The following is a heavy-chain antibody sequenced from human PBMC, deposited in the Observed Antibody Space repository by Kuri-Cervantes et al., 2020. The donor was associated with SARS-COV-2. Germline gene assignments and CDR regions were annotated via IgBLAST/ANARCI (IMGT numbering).Heavy chain of an antibody. CDR1: GFTFSSYA. D-gene: IGHD3-22*01. CDR3: AKRAYYYDSLGAFDI. CDR2: IRGDGGGT. V-gene: IGHV3-23*01. J-gene: IGHJ3*02. Sequence: GESLKISCAASGFTFSSYAMSWVRQAPGRGLEWVSAIRGDGGGTYYADSVKGRFTISRDNSKNTLYLQTNSLRAEDTAVYYCAKRAYYYDSLGAFDIWGQGTMVTVSS.